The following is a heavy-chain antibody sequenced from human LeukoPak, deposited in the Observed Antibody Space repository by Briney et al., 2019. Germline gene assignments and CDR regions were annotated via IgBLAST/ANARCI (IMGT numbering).Heavy chain of an antibody. CDR1: GFTFSSYA. CDR3: AKKRPGTVTEALDY. V-gene: IGHV3-23*01. D-gene: IGHD2/OR15-2a*01. Sequence: QPGGSLRLSCAASGFTFSSYAMSWVRQAPGEGLEWVSLLSGSGGSTYYADSVKGRFTISRDNSKNTLYLQMNSLRADDTAVYYCAKKRPGTVTEALDYWGRGTLVTVSS. J-gene: IGHJ4*02. CDR2: LSGSGGST.